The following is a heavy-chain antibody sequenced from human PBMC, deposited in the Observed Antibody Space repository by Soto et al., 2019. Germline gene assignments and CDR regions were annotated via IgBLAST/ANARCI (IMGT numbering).Heavy chain of an antibody. CDR1: GFTFSDYY. CDR2: ISSSSSYT. Sequence: GVLRLSCAASGFTFSDYYMSWIRQAPGKGLEWVSYISSSSSYTNYADSVKGRFTISRDNAKNSLYLQMNSLRAEDTAVYYCASLRYGDYVTIWGQGTMVTVSS. V-gene: IGHV3-11*06. J-gene: IGHJ3*02. D-gene: IGHD4-17*01. CDR3: ASLRYGDYVTI.